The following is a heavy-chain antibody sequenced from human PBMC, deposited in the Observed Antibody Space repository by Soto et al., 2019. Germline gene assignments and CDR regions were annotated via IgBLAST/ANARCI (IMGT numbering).Heavy chain of an antibody. D-gene: IGHD2-2*01. CDR1: GGTFSSYA. J-gene: IGHJ6*02. V-gene: IGHV1-69*13. CDR3: ARGPDQLLTSYYYYYGMDV. CDR2: IIPIFGTA. Sequence: SGKVSCKASGGTFSSYAISWVRQAPGQGLEWMGGIIPIFGTANYAQKFQGRVTITADESTSTAYMELSSLRSEDTAVYYCARGPDQLLTSYYYYYGMDVWGQGTTVTVSS.